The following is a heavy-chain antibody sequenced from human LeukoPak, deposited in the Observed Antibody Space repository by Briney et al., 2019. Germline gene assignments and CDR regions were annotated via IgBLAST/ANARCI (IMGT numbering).Heavy chain of an antibody. Sequence: SETLSLTCTVSGGSISSSSYYWSWIRQPPGKGLEWIGYIYYSGSTNYNPSLKSRVTISVDTSKNQFSLKLSSVTAADTAVYYCARDAVTYFDYWGQGTLVTVSS. V-gene: IGHV4-61*01. J-gene: IGHJ4*02. CDR1: GGSISSSSYY. CDR3: ARDAVTYFDY. D-gene: IGHD2-21*02. CDR2: IYYSGST.